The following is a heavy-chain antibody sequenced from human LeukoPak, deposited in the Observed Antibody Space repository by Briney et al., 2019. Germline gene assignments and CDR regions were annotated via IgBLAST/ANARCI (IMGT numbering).Heavy chain of an antibody. CDR1: GFTFSSYW. CDR2: IKQDGSEK. Sequence: GGSLRLSCAASGFTFSSYWMSWVRQAPGKGLEWVANIKQDGSEKYYVDSVKGRFAISRDNAKNSLYLQMNSLRAEDTAVYYCASRVYGSGSYYYYYYMDVWGKGTTVTVSS. V-gene: IGHV3-7*01. J-gene: IGHJ6*03. CDR3: ASRVYGSGSYYYYYYMDV. D-gene: IGHD3-10*01.